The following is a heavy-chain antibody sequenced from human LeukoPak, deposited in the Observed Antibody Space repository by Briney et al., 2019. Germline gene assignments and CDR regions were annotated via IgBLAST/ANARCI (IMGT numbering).Heavy chain of an antibody. Sequence: QPGGSLRIPFAASGFTFHRYVMTWVRQAPGKGLEGVSGIRGSGGSTYTADSVKGRFTMSRDNSKNTLYLQMDSLRAEDTAVYYCAKPAYSRGGFFQHWGQGTLVTVSS. J-gene: IGHJ1*01. V-gene: IGHV3-23*01. CDR2: IRGSGGST. D-gene: IGHD1-26*01. CDR3: AKPAYSRGGFFQH. CDR1: GFTFHRYV.